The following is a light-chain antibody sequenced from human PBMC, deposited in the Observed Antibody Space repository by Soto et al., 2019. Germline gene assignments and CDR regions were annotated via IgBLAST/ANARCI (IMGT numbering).Light chain of an antibody. CDR3: QQYNTYSLT. J-gene: IGKJ3*01. CDR1: QSISSW. CDR2: KAS. V-gene: IGKV1-5*03. Sequence: DIPMTQSPSTLSASVGDRVTITCRASQSISSWLAWYQQKSGKAPKLLIYKASSLESGVPSRFSGSGSGTEFTLTISSLQPDDFATYYCQQYNTYSLTFGPGTKVDIK.